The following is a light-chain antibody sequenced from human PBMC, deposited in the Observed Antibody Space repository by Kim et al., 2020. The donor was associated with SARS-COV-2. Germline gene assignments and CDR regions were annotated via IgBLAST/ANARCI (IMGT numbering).Light chain of an antibody. J-gene: IGLJ2*01. CDR3: QSYDSSNHVV. V-gene: IGLV6-57*02. CDR1: SGSIASNY. Sequence: KTVTITCTGSSGSIASNYVQWYQQRPGRAPSTVIYEDNQRPSGVPDRFSGSIDSSSNSASLTISGLKTEDEADYYCQSYDSSNHVVFGGGTQLTVL. CDR2: EDN.